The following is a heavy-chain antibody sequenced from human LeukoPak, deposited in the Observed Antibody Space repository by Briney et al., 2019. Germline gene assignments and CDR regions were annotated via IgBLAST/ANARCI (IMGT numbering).Heavy chain of an antibody. CDR2: ISSSSSTI. CDR3: ARDYEYRPLSSRWGWFDP. CDR1: GFTFSSYS. J-gene: IGHJ5*02. V-gene: IGHV3-48*01. D-gene: IGHD2-2*01. Sequence: GGSLRLSCAASGFTFSSYSMNWVRQAPGKGLEWVSYISSSSSTIYYADSVKGRFTISRDNAKNSLYLQMNSLRAEDTAVYYCARDYEYRPLSSRWGWFDPWGQGTLVTVSS.